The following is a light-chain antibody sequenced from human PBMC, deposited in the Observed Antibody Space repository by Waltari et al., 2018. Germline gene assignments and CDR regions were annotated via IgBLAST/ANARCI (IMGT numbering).Light chain of an antibody. CDR1: SSDVAGYNY. Sequence: QSALTQPPSASGSPGPSVTISCTGTSSDVAGYNYVSWYQQHPGKAPKLMIYEVSKRPSGVPDRFPGSKSANTASLTVSGLQAEDEADYYCSSYAGSDNFVIFGGGTKLTVL. V-gene: IGLV2-8*01. CDR3: SSYAGSDNFVI. J-gene: IGLJ2*01. CDR2: EVS.